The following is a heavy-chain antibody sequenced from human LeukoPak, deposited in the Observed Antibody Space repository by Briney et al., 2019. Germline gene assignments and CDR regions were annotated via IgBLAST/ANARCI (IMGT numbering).Heavy chain of an antibody. V-gene: IGHV1-18*01. J-gene: IGHJ6*02. D-gene: IGHD2-2*01. Sequence: ASVNVSFTASGYTFTIYGISWVRQAPGQGLEWMGWISAYNGNTNYAQKLQGRVTMTTDTSTSTAYMELRSLRSDDTAVYYCARGYCSSTSCQMRAYYYYGMDVWGQGTTVTVSS. CDR3: ARGYCSSTSCQMRAYYYYGMDV. CDR1: GYTFTIYG. CDR2: ISAYNGNT.